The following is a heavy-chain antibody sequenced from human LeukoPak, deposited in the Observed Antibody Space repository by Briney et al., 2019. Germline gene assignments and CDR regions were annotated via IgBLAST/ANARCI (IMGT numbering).Heavy chain of an antibody. V-gene: IGHV4-59*08. J-gene: IGHJ6*02. D-gene: IGHD2-2*01. CDR2: IYYSGST. CDR1: GGSISSYY. Sequence: PSETLSLTCTVSGGSISSYYWSWIRQPPGKGLEWIGCIYYSGSTNYNPSLKSRVTISVDTSKNQFSLKLSSVTAADTAVYYCARSGCVSTSCYSYYYYYGMDVWGQGTTVTVSS. CDR3: ARSGCVSTSCYSYYYYYGMDV.